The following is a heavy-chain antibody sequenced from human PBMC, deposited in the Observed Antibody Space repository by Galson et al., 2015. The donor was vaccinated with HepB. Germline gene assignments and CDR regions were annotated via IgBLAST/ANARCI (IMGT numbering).Heavy chain of an antibody. J-gene: IGHJ4*02. CDR2: INAGNGNT. CDR3: ARDLGDSSGWSGFFDY. Sequence: SVKVSCKASGYTFTSYAMHWVRQAPGQRLEWMGWINAGNGNTKYSQKFQGRVTITRDTSASTAYMELSSLRSEDTAVYYCARDLGDSSGWSGFFDYWGQGTLVTVSS. CDR1: GYTFTSYA. V-gene: IGHV1-3*01. D-gene: IGHD6-19*01.